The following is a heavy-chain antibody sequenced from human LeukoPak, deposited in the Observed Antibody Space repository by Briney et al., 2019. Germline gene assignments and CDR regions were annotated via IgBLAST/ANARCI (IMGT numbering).Heavy chain of an antibody. CDR1: GFTFSDYY. Sequence: PGGSLRLSXAASGFTFSDYYMSWIRQAPGKGLEWVSYISSSGSTIYHADSVKGRFTISRDNAKNSLYLQMNSLRAEDTAVYYCARDPQWLVPYNDYWGQGTLVTVSS. CDR2: ISSSGSTI. V-gene: IGHV3-11*04. J-gene: IGHJ4*02. CDR3: ARDPQWLVPYNDY. D-gene: IGHD6-19*01.